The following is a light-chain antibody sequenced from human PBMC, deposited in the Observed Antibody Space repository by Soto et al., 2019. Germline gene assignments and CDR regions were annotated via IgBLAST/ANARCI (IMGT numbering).Light chain of an antibody. Sequence: QSALTQPPSVSGVPGQTITISCTGSRSNIGGGYDVHWYQQLPGKAPQLLVYGNINRPSRVPDRFSGSKSDTSASLAITGLHAEDAADYYCQSYDSSLRACVFGGGTKLTVL. CDR1: RSNIGGGYD. CDR2: GNI. V-gene: IGLV1-40*01. CDR3: QSYDSSLRACV. J-gene: IGLJ3*02.